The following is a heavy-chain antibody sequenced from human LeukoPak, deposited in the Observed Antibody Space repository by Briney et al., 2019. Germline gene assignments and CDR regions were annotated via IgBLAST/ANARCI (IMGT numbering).Heavy chain of an antibody. CDR3: ARAGAWDSSSLSFDY. CDR2: IIPIFGTA. D-gene: IGHD6-13*01. J-gene: IGHJ4*02. CDR1: GGTFSSYA. Sequence: ASVKVSCKASGGTFSSYAISWVRQAPGQGLEWMGGIIPIFGTANYAQKFQGRVTITADESTSTAYMELSSLRSEDTAVYYCARAGAWDSSSLSFDYWGQGTLVTVSS. V-gene: IGHV1-69*01.